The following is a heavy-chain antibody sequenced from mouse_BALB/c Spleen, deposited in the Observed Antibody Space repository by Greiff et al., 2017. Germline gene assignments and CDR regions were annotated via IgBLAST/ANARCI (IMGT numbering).Heavy chain of an antibody. J-gene: IGHJ3*01. V-gene: IGHV1-80*01. D-gene: IGHD1-2*01. Sequence: QVQLQQSGAELVRPGSSVKISCKASGYAFSSYWMNWVKQRPGQGLEWIGQIYPGDGDTNYNGKFKGKATLTADKSSSTAYMQLSSLTSEDSAVYFCARTTAAPAWFAYWGQGTLVTVSA. CDR3: ARTTAAPAWFAY. CDR2: IYPGDGDT. CDR1: GYAFSSYW.